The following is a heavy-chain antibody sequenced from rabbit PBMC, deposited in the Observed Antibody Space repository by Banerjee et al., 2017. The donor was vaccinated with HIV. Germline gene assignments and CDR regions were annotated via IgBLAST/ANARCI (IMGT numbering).Heavy chain of an antibody. CDR2: IYNSNSGST. D-gene: IGHD1-1*01. CDR3: ARGITGYYATTRLNL. Sequence: QEQLVESGGGLVQPEGSLTLTCTASGFSFSSSYYMCWVRQAPGKGLEWIACIYNSNSGSTYYASWAKGRFTISKTSSTTVTLQMTSLTAADTATYFCARGITGYYATTRLNLWGPGTLVTVS. CDR1: GFSFSSSYY. V-gene: IGHV1S45*01. J-gene: IGHJ3*01.